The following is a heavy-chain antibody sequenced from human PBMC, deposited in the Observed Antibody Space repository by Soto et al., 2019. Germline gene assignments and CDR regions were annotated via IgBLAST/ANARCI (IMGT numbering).Heavy chain of an antibody. CDR2: IYYSGST. CDR3: ARAEDSSGYLDY. CDR1: GGSISSGGYY. J-gene: IGHJ4*02. V-gene: IGHV4-31*03. Sequence: PSETLSLTCTVSGGSISSGGYYWSWIRQHPGKGLEWIGYIYYSGSTYYNPSLKSRVTISVDTSKNQFSLKLSSVTAADTAVYYCARAEDSSGYLDYWGQGTQVTVSS. D-gene: IGHD3-22*01.